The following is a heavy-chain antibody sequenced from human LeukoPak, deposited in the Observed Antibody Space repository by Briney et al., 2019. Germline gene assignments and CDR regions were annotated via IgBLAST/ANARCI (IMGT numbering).Heavy chain of an antibody. Sequence: SETLSLTCAVYGGSFSGYYWSGIRQPPGKGLEWIGEINHSGSTNYNPSLKSRVTISVDTSKNQFSLKLSSVTAADTAVYYCARGRNRITMVRGVIIPYYFDYWGQGTLVTVSS. CDR1: GGSFSGYY. D-gene: IGHD3-10*01. CDR3: ARGRNRITMVRGVIIPYYFDY. CDR2: INHSGST. J-gene: IGHJ4*02. V-gene: IGHV4-34*01.